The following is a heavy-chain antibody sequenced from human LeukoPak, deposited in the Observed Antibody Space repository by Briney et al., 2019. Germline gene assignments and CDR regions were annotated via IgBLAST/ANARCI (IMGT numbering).Heavy chain of an antibody. CDR2: IRYDGSNK. CDR3: TTAGYCSSTSCYTWGIAAAGTRGYFDY. CDR1: GFTFSSYG. J-gene: IGHJ4*02. D-gene: IGHD2-2*02. Sequence: GGSLRLSCAASGFTFSSYGMHWVRQAPGKGLEWVAFIRYDGSNKYYADSVKGRFTISRDNSKNTLYLQMNSLKTEDTAVYYCTTAGYCSSTSCYTWGIAAAGTRGYFDYWGQGTLVTVSS. V-gene: IGHV3-30*02.